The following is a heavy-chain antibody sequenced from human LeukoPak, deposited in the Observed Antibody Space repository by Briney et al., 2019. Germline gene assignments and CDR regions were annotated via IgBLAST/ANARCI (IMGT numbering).Heavy chain of an antibody. CDR1: GFSLSNARMG. J-gene: IGHJ5*02. CDR2: IFSNDEK. V-gene: IGHV2-26*01. Sequence: ESGPTLVNPTETLTLTCTVSGFSLSNARMGASWIRQPPGKAPEWLAHIFSNDEKSYSTSLKSRLTISKDTSKSQVVLTMTNMDPVDTATYYCARIISPTTVVTENWFDPWGQGTLVTVSS. D-gene: IGHD4-23*01. CDR3: ARIISPTTVVTENWFDP.